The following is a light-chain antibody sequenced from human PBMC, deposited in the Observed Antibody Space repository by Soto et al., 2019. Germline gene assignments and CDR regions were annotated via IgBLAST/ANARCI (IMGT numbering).Light chain of an antibody. CDR2: DAS. CDR1: ESVSYH. J-gene: IGKJ5*01. CDR3: QQYNNWFSIT. Sequence: IVMTQTPATLSVSPGERVTLSCRASESVSYHVAWYQQKPGQTPRLVIYDASSRASGTPARFSGSGSGTEFTLTISSLQSEDFAVYYCQQYNNWFSITFGQGTRLEIK. V-gene: IGKV3-15*01.